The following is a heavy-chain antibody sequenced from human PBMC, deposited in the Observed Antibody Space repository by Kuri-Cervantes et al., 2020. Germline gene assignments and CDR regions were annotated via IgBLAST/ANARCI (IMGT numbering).Heavy chain of an antibody. V-gene: IGHV3-30-3*01. CDR3: AIMGSYFHF. J-gene: IGHJ4*02. CDR2: ISYDGSNK. CDR1: GFTFSSYA. D-gene: IGHD2-8*01. Sequence: LSLTCAASGFTFSSYAMRWVRQAPGKGLEWVAVISYDGSNKFYADSVRGRFTTSTDRPKNTLFLQLNSLRTEDTAVYYCAIMGSYFHFWGQGTLVTVSS.